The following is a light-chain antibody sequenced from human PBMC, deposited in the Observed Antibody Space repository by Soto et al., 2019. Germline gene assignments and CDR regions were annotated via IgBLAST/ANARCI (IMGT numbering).Light chain of an antibody. CDR3: QQYNNWPPWT. V-gene: IGKV3-15*01. Sequence: EIVMTQSPATLSVSPGERATLSCRASQSISSSLAWYQQKPGQAPRLLIYAASTRAAGIPARFSGNGSGTDFPLTISSLQSEDFVVYYCQQYNNWPPWTFGQGTKVEIK. CDR2: AAS. CDR1: QSISSS. J-gene: IGKJ1*01.